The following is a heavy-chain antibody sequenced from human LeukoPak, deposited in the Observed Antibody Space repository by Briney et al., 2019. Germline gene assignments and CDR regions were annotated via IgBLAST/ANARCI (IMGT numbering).Heavy chain of an antibody. CDR3: ARDKWEPRYAFDI. Sequence: ASETLSLTCTVSGGSINNSYWTWIRQPPGKGLEWIGHIYYSGSTNYNPSLKSRVTISVDKSKTQFSPKLSSVTAADTAVYYCARDKWEPRYAFDIWGQGTMVTVSS. V-gene: IGHV4-59*12. CDR1: GGSINNSY. CDR2: IYYSGST. J-gene: IGHJ3*02. D-gene: IGHD1-26*01.